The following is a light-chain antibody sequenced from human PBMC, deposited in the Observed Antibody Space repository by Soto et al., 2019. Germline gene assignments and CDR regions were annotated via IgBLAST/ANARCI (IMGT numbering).Light chain of an antibody. CDR2: DAS. CDR3: QQYNNYSRT. J-gene: IGKJ2*01. V-gene: IGKV1-5*01. Sequence: DIQMTQSPSTLSASVGDRVTITCRASQSISSWLAWYQQKPGKAPKLLIYDASSLESGVPSRFSGSGSGTEFTLTISSLQPDDFVTYYCQQYNNYSRTFGQGTKLEIK. CDR1: QSISSW.